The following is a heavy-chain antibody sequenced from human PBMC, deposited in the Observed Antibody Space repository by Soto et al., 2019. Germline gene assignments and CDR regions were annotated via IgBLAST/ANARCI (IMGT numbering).Heavy chain of an antibody. CDR1: GFNFGNFV. J-gene: IGHJ4*02. CDR3: ARGLRGVLDY. D-gene: IGHD5-12*01. CDR2: ISNDENIK. Sequence: LRLSCVASGFNFGNFVMHWVRQAPGKGLEWLTVISNDENIKQDSVRGRFAIARDNSKNTLYLHLTSLRAEDTAIYYCARGLRGVLDYWGQGTLVTVSS. V-gene: IGHV3-33*01.